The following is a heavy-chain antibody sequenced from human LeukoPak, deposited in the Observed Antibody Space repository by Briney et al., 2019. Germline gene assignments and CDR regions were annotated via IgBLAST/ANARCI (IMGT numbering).Heavy chain of an antibody. Sequence: PSETLSLTCDVSGYSISSGYYWGWIRQPPGKGLEWIGSIYHSGSTYNNPSLKSRVTISVDTSKNQFSLKLSSVTAADTATYYSARDCSGGSCYAFDIWGQGTMVIVSS. D-gene: IGHD2-15*01. CDR3: ARDCSGGSCYAFDI. V-gene: IGHV4-38-2*02. CDR1: GYSISSGYY. J-gene: IGHJ3*02. CDR2: IYHSGST.